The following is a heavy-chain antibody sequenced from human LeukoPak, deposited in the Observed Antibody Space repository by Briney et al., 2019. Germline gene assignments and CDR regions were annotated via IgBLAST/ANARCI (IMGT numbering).Heavy chain of an antibody. J-gene: IGHJ4*02. D-gene: IGHD1-26*01. Sequence: SDTLSLTCSVSGGSISSTCCHWGWIRQPPGKGLERIGSLYYSGDTYYNPSLKSRVTISVDTSKNQFSLKLGPVTAADTAVYYCARLVGSYSMGQFDYWGQGILVTVSS. V-gene: IGHV4-39*01. CDR2: LYYSGDT. CDR1: GGSISSTCCH. CDR3: ARLVGSYSMGQFDY.